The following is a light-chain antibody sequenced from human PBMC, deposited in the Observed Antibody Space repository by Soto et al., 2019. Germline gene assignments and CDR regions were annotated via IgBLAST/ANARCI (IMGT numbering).Light chain of an antibody. J-gene: IGKJ1*01. CDR3: QLYNGYWT. CDR1: QSISDS. CDR2: EAS. V-gene: IGKV1-5*03. Sequence: IQMTQSPSTLSASVGDRVTITCRASQSISDSLAWYQQKPGKAPKLLIYEASSLKSGVPSRFSGSRSGTEYTLTISSLQPDDFATYYCQLYNGYWTFGQGTKVEIK.